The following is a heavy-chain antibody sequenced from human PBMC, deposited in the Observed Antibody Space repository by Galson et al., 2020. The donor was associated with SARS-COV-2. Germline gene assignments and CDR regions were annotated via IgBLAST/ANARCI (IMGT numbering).Heavy chain of an antibody. Sequence: SETLSLTCTVSGDSIINANYYWSWIRQYPGKGLEWIGFIHYGGSTYYTPSLKSQATLSVATSKNQFALHLNSVTAADTAVYYCARVPFCSGGACYFYHWGQGALVTVSS. CDR2: IHYGGST. J-gene: IGHJ4*02. D-gene: IGHD2-15*01. CDR1: GDSIINANYY. V-gene: IGHV4-31*01. CDR3: ARVPFCSGGACYFYH.